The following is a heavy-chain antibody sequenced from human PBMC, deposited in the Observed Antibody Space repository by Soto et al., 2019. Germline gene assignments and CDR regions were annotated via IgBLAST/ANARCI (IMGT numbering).Heavy chain of an antibody. J-gene: IGHJ4*01. CDR3: ARGAYYDSTFDY. Sequence: GGSLRLSCAASGFTFSDYYMSWICQAPGKGLEWVSYISSSSSYTNYADSVKGRFTISRDNAKNSLYLQMNSLRAEDTAVYYCARGAYYDSTFDYWGHLTLVPVSS. V-gene: IGHV3-11*06. D-gene: IGHD3-22*01. CDR2: ISSSSSYT. CDR1: GFTFSDYY.